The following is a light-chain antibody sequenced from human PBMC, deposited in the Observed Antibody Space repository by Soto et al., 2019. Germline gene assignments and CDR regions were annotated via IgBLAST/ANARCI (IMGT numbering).Light chain of an antibody. V-gene: IGLV2-14*01. CDR1: SSDVGGYNY. Sequence: QSVLTQPASVSGSPGQSITISCTGSSSDVGGYNYVSWYRQHPGKAPQLMIYEVSNRPSGVSHRFSGSQSGNTASLTISGLQAEDEADYYCSSYTNINTRACVFGTGTKVTVL. CDR3: SSYTNINTRACV. CDR2: EVS. J-gene: IGLJ1*01.